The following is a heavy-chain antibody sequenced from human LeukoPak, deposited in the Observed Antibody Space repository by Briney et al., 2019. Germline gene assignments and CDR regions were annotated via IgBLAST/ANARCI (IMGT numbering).Heavy chain of an antibody. Sequence: GGSLRLSCAASGFTFSSYAMSWVRQAPGKGLEWVSAISGSGGSTYYADSVKGRFTISRDNSKNTLYLQMNSLRAEDTAVYYCAKLPQYCSSTSCFPFDYWGQGTLVTVSS. CDR1: GFTFSSYA. CDR2: ISGSGGST. V-gene: IGHV3-23*01. CDR3: AKLPQYCSSTSCFPFDY. D-gene: IGHD2-2*01. J-gene: IGHJ4*02.